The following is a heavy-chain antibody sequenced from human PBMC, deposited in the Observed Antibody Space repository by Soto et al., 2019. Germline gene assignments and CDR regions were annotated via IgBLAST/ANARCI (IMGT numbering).Heavy chain of an antibody. J-gene: IGHJ4*02. CDR1: GYTFTSYY. V-gene: IGHV1-46*01. CDR2: INPSGGST. Sequence: ASVKVSCKASGYTFTSYYMHWVRQAPGQGLEWMGTINPSGGSTSYAQKFQGRVTMTRDTSTSTVYMELSSLRSEDTAVYYCARGIFGVVIIPYFDYWGQGTLVTVSS. D-gene: IGHD3-3*01. CDR3: ARGIFGVVIIPYFDY.